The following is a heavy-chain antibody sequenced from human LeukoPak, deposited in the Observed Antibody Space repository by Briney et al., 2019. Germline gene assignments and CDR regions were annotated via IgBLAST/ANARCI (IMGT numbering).Heavy chain of an antibody. CDR1: GFTFDDYA. CDR3: AKDSSGMAVAGNWFDP. Sequence: GGSLRLSCAASGFTFDDYAMHWVRQAPGKGLEWVSGISWNSGSIGYADSVKGRFTISRDNAKNSLYLQMNSLRAEDTALYYCAKDSSGMAVAGNWFDPWGQGTLVTVSS. J-gene: IGHJ5*02. V-gene: IGHV3-9*01. D-gene: IGHD6-19*01. CDR2: ISWNSGSI.